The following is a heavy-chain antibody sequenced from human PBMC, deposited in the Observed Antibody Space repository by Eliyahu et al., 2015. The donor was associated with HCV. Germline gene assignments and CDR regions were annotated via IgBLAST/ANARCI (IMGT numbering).Heavy chain of an antibody. V-gene: IGHV4-34*01. D-gene: IGHD2-8*01. CDR1: GGSFSGYY. CDR3: ASLANLGYCTNGVCPQRRVYSYGMDV. Sequence: QVQLQQWGAGLLKPSETLSLTCAVYGGSFSGYYWSWIRQPPGKGLEWIGEINHSGSTNYNPSLKSRVTISVDTSKNQFSLKLSSVTAADTAVYYCASLANLGYCTNGVCPQRRVYSYGMDVWGQGTTVTVSS. J-gene: IGHJ6*02. CDR2: INHSGST.